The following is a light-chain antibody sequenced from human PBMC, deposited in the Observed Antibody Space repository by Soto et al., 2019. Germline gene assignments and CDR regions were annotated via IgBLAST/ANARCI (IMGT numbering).Light chain of an antibody. J-gene: IGKJ3*01. CDR1: QSISNY. CDR3: QQSYDSPLT. V-gene: IGKV1-39*01. Sequence: DIQMTQSPSSLSASLGDRVTITCRASQSISNYLNWYQQKPGKAPKLLIYTASSLQSGVPSRFSGSGSGTDFTLTISSLQPEDFATYYCQQSYDSPLTFGPGTNVDIK. CDR2: TAS.